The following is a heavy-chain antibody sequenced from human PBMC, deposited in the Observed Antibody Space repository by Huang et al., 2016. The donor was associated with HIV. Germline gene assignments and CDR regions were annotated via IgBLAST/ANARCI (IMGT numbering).Heavy chain of an antibody. Sequence: QLLLQESGPGLVKPSEALALTCAVSGGSISSSDYHWGWIRQPPGKGLEGSGSSSYKVSTHYSPSLKSRVTIAVDTAKNLFFLNLTSMTAADTAVYYCARHREGPVAYYSGWGSHLNYMDVWGRGRTVVVSS. CDR1: GGSISSSDYH. J-gene: IGHJ6*03. D-gene: IGHD3-10*01. CDR3: ARHREGPVAYYSGWGSHLNYMDV. CDR2: SSYKVST. V-gene: IGHV4-39*01.